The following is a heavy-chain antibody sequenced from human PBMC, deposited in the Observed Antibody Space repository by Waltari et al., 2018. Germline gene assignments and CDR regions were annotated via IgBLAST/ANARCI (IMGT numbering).Heavy chain of an antibody. J-gene: IGHJ3*02. V-gene: IGHV4-4*07. Sequence: QVQLQESGPGLVKPSETLSLTCTVSGGSISSYYWSWIRQPAGKGLGWIGRIYTSGSTNYNPSLKSRVTMSVDTSKNQFSLKLSSVTAADTAVYYCASAGGDAFDIWGQGTMVTVSS. CDR1: GGSISSYY. CDR2: IYTSGST. CDR3: ASAGGDAFDI. D-gene: IGHD3-16*01.